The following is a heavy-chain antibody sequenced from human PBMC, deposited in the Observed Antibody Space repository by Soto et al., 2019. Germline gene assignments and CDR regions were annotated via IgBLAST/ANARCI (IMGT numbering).Heavy chain of an antibody. CDR3: ARTEGVVAARSRCFDP. V-gene: IGHV3-30-3*01. CDR1: GLTFSSYA. CDR2: ISYDGSNK. Sequence: GGSLRLSCAASGLTFSSYAMNWVRQAPGKGLEWVAVISYDGSNKYYADPVKGRFTISRDNSKNTLYLQMNSLRVEDTAAYYCARTEGVVAARSRCFDPWGQGTLVTVSS. D-gene: IGHD1-26*01. J-gene: IGHJ5*02.